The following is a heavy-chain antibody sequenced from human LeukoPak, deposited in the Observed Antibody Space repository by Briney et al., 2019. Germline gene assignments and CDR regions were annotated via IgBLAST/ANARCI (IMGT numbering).Heavy chain of an antibody. CDR3: AKEKGANWDPFDY. CDR1: GFTFDDFG. Sequence: GGSLRLSCATSGFTFDDFGMAWVRQVPGRGPEWVSGINWNGETIAYRDSVKGRFTISRDSARRSVYLQMNSLRDEDTALYYCAKEKGANWDPFDYWGRGTLVIVSS. J-gene: IGHJ4*02. CDR2: INWNGETI. V-gene: IGHV3-20*04. D-gene: IGHD7-27*01.